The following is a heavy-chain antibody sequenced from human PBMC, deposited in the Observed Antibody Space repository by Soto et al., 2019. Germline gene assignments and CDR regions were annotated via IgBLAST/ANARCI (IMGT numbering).Heavy chain of an antibody. CDR2: IWYDGSKK. D-gene: IGHD2-15*01. J-gene: IGHJ4*02. V-gene: IGHV3-33*01. CDR3: ARDGDCSGGSCYSGGTFFDY. Sequence: QVQLVESGGGVVQPGISLRLSCAASGFTFSGYGMHWVRQAPGEGLEWVAVIWYDGSKKYYADSLKGRFTISRDNSKNTLYLQMNSLRAEDTAVYYCARDGDCSGGSCYSGGTFFDYWGQGTLVTVSS. CDR1: GFTFSGYG.